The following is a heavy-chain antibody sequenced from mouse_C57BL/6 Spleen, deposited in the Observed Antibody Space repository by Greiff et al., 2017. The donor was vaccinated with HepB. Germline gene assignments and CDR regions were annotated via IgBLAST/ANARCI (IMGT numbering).Heavy chain of an antibody. D-gene: IGHD1-1*01. Sequence: QVQLQQPGAELVKPGASVKLSCKASGYTFTSYWMQWVKQRPGQGLEWIGEIDPSDSYTNYNQKFKGKATLTVDTSSSTAYMQLSSLTSEDSAVYYCASTTVVDYYAMDYWGQGTSVTVSS. J-gene: IGHJ4*01. CDR1: GYTFTSYW. V-gene: IGHV1-50*01. CDR2: IDPSDSYT. CDR3: ASTTVVDYYAMDY.